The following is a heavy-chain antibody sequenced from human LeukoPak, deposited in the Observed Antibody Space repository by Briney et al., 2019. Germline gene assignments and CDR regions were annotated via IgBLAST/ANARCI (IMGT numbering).Heavy chain of an antibody. CDR1: GFTFSNYD. Sequence: GRSLRLSCAASGFTFSNYDMHWVRQAPGKGLEWVSSISGGTGSAAYADSVKGRFTMSRDNSKNTLYLQMNSLRAEDTAVYYCAKDGGYGSGNYYPDYWGQGTLVTVSS. J-gene: IGHJ4*02. D-gene: IGHD3-10*01. CDR2: ISGGTGSA. V-gene: IGHV3-23*01. CDR3: AKDGGYGSGNYYPDY.